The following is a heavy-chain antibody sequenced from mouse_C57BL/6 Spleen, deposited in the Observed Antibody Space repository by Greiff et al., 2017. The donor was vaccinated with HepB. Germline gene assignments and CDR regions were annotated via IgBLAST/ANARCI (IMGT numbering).Heavy chain of an antibody. Sequence: VQLQQSGAELMKPGASVKLSCKATGYTFTGYWIEWVKQRPGHGLEWIGEILPGSGSTNYNEKLKGKATFTADTSSNTAYMQLSSLTTEDSAIYYCARRLNYYGSSYESYWGQGTLVTVSA. CDR2: ILPGSGST. V-gene: IGHV1-9*01. D-gene: IGHD1-1*01. J-gene: IGHJ3*01. CDR3: ARRLNYYGSSYESY. CDR1: GYTFTGYW.